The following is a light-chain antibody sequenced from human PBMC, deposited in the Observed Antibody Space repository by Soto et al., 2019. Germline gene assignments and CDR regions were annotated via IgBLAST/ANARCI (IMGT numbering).Light chain of an antibody. CDR3: QQYNSYWT. CDR2: KAF. J-gene: IGKJ1*01. V-gene: IGKV1-5*03. Sequence: DIQMIHFHSTLSASVEDRVAITCRASQSISSWLACYQQKPGKAPERLIDKAFSLESGVPSRFSGIGSGTEFTLTISSLQPDDFATYYCQQYNSYWTFGEGTKVDNK. CDR1: QSISSW.